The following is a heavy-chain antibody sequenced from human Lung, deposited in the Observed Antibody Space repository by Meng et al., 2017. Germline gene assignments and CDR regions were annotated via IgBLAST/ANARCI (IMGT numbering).Heavy chain of an antibody. V-gene: IGHV4-34*01. D-gene: IGHD4-11*01. CDR1: GGSFSDYY. CDR2: INHSGST. CDR3: ARGPTTMAHDFDY. J-gene: IGHJ4*02. Sequence: QGQLQQLGAGLLKPSETLSLTCVVSGGSFSDYYWSWIRQPPGKGLEWIGEINHSGSTNYNPSLERRATISVDTSQNNLSLKLSSVTAADSAVYYCARGPTTMAHDFDYWGQGTLVTVSS.